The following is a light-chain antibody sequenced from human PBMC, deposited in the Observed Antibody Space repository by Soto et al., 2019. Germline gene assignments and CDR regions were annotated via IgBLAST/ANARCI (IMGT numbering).Light chain of an antibody. V-gene: IGLV1-40*01. Sequence: QSVLTQPPSVSGAPGQRVTISCTGSSSNIGAGYDVHWYQQLPGTAPKLLIYGNSDRPSGVPDRFSGSKSGTSASLAITGLQADDEADYYCQTYDSSLTGYVFVTGTKVTDL. CDR3: QTYDSSLTGYV. CDR1: SSNIGAGYD. CDR2: GNS. J-gene: IGLJ1*01.